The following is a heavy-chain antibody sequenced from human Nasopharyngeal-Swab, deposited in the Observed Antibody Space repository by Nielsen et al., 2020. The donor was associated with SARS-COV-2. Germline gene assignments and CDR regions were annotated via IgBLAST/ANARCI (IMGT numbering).Heavy chain of an antibody. CDR2: INAGNGNT. CDR1: GYTFTSYA. CDR3: ARDLYGSGSYNFGAFDI. V-gene: IGHV1-3*01. D-gene: IGHD3-10*01. J-gene: IGHJ3*02. Sequence: ASVKVSCKASGYTFTSYAMHWVRQAPGQRLEWMGWINAGNGNTKYSQKFQGRVTITADESTSTAYMELSSLRSEDTAVYYCARDLYGSGSYNFGAFDIWGQGTMVTVSS.